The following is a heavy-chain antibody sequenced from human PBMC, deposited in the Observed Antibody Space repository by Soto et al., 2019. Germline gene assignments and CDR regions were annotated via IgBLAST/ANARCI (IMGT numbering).Heavy chain of an antibody. J-gene: IGHJ6*02. CDR3: ARQEVPQWFTKGYYGMDV. D-gene: IGHD2-8*01. CDR2: INHRGNT. V-gene: IGHV4-34*01. Sequence: TSETLSLTCAVYGGSFSGYYWTWIRQPPGKGLEWIGEINHRGNTNYNPSLKSRVTISVDTSKNQFSLKLTSVTAADTAVYYCARQEVPQWFTKGYYGMDVWDQGTTGTVSS. CDR1: GGSFSGYY.